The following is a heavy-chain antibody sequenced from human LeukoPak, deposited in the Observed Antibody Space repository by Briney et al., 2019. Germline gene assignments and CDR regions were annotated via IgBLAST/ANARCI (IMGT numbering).Heavy chain of an antibody. V-gene: IGHV3-30*18. CDR3: AKDQEDIVVVPAAMPEYYFDY. Sequence: GRSLRLSCAASGFTFSSYGMHWVRQAPGKGLEWVAVISYDGSNKYYADSVKGRFTISRDNSKNTLYLQMNSLRAEDAAVYYCAKDQEDIVVVPAAMPEYYFDYWGQGTLVTVSS. D-gene: IGHD2-2*01. J-gene: IGHJ4*02. CDR2: ISYDGSNK. CDR1: GFTFSSYG.